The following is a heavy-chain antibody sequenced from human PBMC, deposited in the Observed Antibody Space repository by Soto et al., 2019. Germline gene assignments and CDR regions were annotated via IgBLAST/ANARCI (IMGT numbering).Heavy chain of an antibody. V-gene: IGHV5-51*01. CDR1: GCSFTSYW. Sequence: GESLKISCKGSGCSFTSYWISWVRQMPGKGLEWMGIIYPGDSDTRYSPSFQGQVTISADKSISTAYLQWSSLKASDTAMYYCARQSFYCSGGSCYSDDYWGPGTLVTVSS. J-gene: IGHJ4*02. CDR2: IYPGDSDT. CDR3: ARQSFYCSGGSCYSDDY. D-gene: IGHD2-15*01.